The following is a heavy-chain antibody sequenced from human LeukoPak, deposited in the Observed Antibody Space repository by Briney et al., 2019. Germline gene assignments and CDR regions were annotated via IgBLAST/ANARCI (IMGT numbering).Heavy chain of an antibody. CDR3: ARHPPSSVRPFDY. J-gene: IGHJ4*02. CDR1: GYSLTSYW. V-gene: IGHV5-51*01. Sequence: GGSLMIYWKGSGYSLTSYWLGWVRPLPGKGLEGMGIIYPGESDTRYSPSFQGQVTISADKSISTAYLQWSSLKASDTAMYYCARHPPSSVRPFDYWGQGTLVTVSS. CDR2: IYPGESDT.